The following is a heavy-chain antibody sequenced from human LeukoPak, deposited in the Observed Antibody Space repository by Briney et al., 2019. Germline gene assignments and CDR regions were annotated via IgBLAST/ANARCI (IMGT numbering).Heavy chain of an antibody. V-gene: IGHV5-51*01. J-gene: IGHJ6*02. CDR1: GYSFSKYW. Sequence: GESLKISRTASGYSFSKYWIGWVRQTPGKGLEWMGFIYSDESLIRYSPSFEGQVTISADNSINTAYLQWNSLKASDTAMYYCGRYGLSGNGYTSYFYYGMDFWGQGTAVTVSS. CDR2: IYSDESLI. CDR3: GRYGLSGNGYTSYFYYGMDF. D-gene: IGHD5-12*01.